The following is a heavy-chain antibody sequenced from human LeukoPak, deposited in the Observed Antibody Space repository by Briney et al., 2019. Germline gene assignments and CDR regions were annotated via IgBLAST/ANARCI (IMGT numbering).Heavy chain of an antibody. D-gene: IGHD6-13*01. CDR2: INHSGST. CDR1: GGSFSGYY. CDR3: ARFPGYSSSHHDY. J-gene: IGHJ4*02. Sequence: SETLSLTCAVYGGSFSGYYWSWIRQPPGKGLEWIGEINHSGSTNYNPSLKSRVTISVDTPKNQFSLKLSSVTAADTAVYYCARFPGYSSSHHDYWGQGTLVTASS. V-gene: IGHV4-34*01.